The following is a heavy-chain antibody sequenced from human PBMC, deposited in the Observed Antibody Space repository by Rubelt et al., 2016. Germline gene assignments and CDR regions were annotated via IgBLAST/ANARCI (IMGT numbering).Heavy chain of an antibody. Sequence: EVQLVESGGGLVQPGGSLRLSCAASGFTFTNFWMHWVRQAPGKGLVWVSRINGDGRSTDYADSVKGRFTISREKAKNTLYLQMNSLGAEDTATYYCVRGGVDVWGQGTTVTVSS. V-gene: IGHV3-74*01. CDR1: GFTFTNFW. CDR2: INGDGRST. CDR3: VRGGVDV. J-gene: IGHJ6*02.